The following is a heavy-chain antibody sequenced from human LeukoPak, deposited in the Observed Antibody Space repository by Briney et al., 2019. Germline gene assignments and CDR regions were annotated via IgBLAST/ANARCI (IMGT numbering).Heavy chain of an antibody. CDR3: ASLDAYNKFFED. CDR2: IYYSGNN. J-gene: IGHJ4*01. D-gene: IGHD5-24*01. Sequence: SETLSLTCSVSGGSISTSSSYWGSIRQPPGEGLEWIGAIYYSGNNFYNPSLESRVTISVDTSKTQFSLKMISVAAADTSVYYCASLDAYNKFFEDWGQGTLVTVSS. CDR1: GGSISTSSSY. V-gene: IGHV4-39*07.